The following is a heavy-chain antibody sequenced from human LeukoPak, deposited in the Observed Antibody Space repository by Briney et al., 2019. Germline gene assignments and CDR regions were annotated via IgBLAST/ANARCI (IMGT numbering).Heavy chain of an antibody. V-gene: IGHV3-30*18. J-gene: IGHJ4*02. CDR2: TSYDGSNK. D-gene: IGHD3-22*01. Sequence: PGGSLRLSCAASGFTFSSYWMAWVRQAPGKGLEWVAVTSYDGSNKYYADSVKGRFTISRDNSKNTLYLQMNSLRAEDTAVYYCANLVFDSSGYSYFDYWGQGTLVTVSS. CDR1: GFTFSSYW. CDR3: ANLVFDSSGYSYFDY.